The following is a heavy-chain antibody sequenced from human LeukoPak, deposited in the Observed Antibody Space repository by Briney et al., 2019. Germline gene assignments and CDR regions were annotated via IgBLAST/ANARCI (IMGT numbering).Heavy chain of an antibody. CDR3: ARGRKARTAFDY. CDR2: INHSGST. J-gene: IGHJ4*02. D-gene: IGHD1-14*01. V-gene: IGHV4-34*01. Sequence: SETLSLTCAVYGGSFSGYYWSWIRQPPGKGLEWIGEINHSGSTNYNPSLKSRVTISVDTSKNQFFLKLSSVTAADTAVYYCARGRKARTAFDYWGQGTLVTVSS. CDR1: GGSFSGYY.